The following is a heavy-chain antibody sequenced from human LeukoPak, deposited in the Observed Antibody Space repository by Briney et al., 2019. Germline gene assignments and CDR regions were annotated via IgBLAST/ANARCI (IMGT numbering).Heavy chain of an antibody. J-gene: IGHJ6*03. Sequence: ASVKVSCKASGYTFTSYAMNWVRQAPGQGLEWMGWINTNTGNPTYAQGFTGRFVFSLDTSVSTAYLQISSLKAEDTAVYYCARGIRGVDYYYYMDVWGKGTTVTVSS. CDR1: GYTFTSYA. D-gene: IGHD3-10*01. CDR2: INTNTGNP. V-gene: IGHV7-4-1*02. CDR3: ARGIRGVDYYYYMDV.